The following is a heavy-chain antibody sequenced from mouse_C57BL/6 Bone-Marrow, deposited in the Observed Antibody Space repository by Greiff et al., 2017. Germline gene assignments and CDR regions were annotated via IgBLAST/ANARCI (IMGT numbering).Heavy chain of an antibody. D-gene: IGHD2-1*01. J-gene: IGHJ2*01. V-gene: IGHV3-6*01. Sequence: VQLQQSGPGLVKPSPSLSLTCSVTGYSITSGYFWNWIRQFPGNKLEWLGYISYDGSTNYNPSLKNPISITRDTSNNQLFLQLNSVTTEDTGAYAGAGGGKPGFDYWGQGTTRTVSS. CDR1: GYSITSGYF. CDR2: ISYDGST. CDR3: AGGGKPGFDY.